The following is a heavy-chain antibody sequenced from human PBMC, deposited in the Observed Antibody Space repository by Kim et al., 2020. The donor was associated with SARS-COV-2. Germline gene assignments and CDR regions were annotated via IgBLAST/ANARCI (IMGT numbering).Heavy chain of an antibody. D-gene: IGHD3-10*01. CDR1: GFTFSSYS. Sequence: GGSLRLSCAASGFTFSSYSMNWVRQAPGKGLEWVSYISSSSSTIYYADSVKGRFTISRDNAKNSLYLQMNSLRDEDTAVYYCARGRNYYGSGSYYWFGYNWFDPWGQGTLVTVSS. CDR3: ARGRNYYGSGSYYWFGYNWFDP. J-gene: IGHJ5*02. CDR2: ISSSSSTI. V-gene: IGHV3-48*02.